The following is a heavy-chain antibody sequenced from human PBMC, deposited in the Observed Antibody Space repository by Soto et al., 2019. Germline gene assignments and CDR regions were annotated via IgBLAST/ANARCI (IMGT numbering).Heavy chain of an antibody. CDR3: ARRDYYGRSDY. V-gene: IGHV4-59*01. CDR2: IYYSGST. CDR1: GGSIGSYY. J-gene: IGHJ4*02. D-gene: IGHD3-10*01. Sequence: SETLSLTCTVSGGSIGSYYWSWNRQPPGKGLEWIGYIYYSGSTSYNPSLKSRVTMTVDTSKNQFSLKLYSVTAADTAVYYCARRDYYGRSDYWGPGTLVTVSS.